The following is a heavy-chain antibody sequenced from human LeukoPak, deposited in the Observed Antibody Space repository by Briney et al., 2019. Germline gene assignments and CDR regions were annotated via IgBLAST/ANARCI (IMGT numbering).Heavy chain of an antibody. Sequence: PEASVKVSCKASGYTFTSYGISWVRQAPGQGLEWMGWISAYNGNINYAQKLQGRVTMTTDTSTSTAYMELRSLRSDDTAVYYCAREMPKLGDAFDVWGQGTMVTVSS. CDR1: GYTFTSYG. CDR2: ISAYNGNI. CDR3: AREMPKLGDAFDV. J-gene: IGHJ3*01. D-gene: IGHD1-26*01. V-gene: IGHV1-18*01.